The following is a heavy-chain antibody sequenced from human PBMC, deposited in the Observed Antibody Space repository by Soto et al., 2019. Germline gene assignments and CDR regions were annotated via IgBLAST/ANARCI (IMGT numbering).Heavy chain of an antibody. J-gene: IGHJ4*02. CDR1: GFTFSSYG. V-gene: IGHV3-30*18. D-gene: IGHD3-10*01. CDR3: AKEGPRGQVKENLDY. Sequence: PGGSLRLSCAASGFTFSSYGMHWVRQAPGKGLEWVAVISYDGSNKYYADSVKGRFTISRDNSKNTLYLQMNSLRAEDTAVYYCAKEGPRGQVKENLDYWGQGTLVTVPQ. CDR2: ISYDGSNK.